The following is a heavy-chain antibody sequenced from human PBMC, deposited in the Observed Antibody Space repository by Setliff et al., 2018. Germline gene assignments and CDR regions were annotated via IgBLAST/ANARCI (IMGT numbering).Heavy chain of an antibody. D-gene: IGHD3-3*01. CDR1: GYTFTSYG. CDR3: VRAGFDAISNGLDY. CDR2: ISAYNGNT. J-gene: IGHJ4*02. V-gene: IGHV1-18*01. Sequence: GASVKVSCKASGYTFTSYGISWVRQAPGQGLEWMGWISAYNGNTSYAQKLQGRVTMTTDTSTSTAYMELRSLRSDDTAVYYCVRAGFDAISNGLDYWGQGTLVTVSS.